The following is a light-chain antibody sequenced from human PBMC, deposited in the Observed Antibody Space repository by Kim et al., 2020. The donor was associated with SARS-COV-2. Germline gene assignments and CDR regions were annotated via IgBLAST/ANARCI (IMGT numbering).Light chain of an antibody. CDR3: LQDYNYPYT. J-gene: IGKJ2*01. V-gene: IGKV1-6*01. CDR2: SAS. CDR1: QGIRND. Sequence: STSVGDTVTITCRASQGIRNDLGWYQQKPGKAPKLLIYSASSLQSGVPSRFSVSGSGTDFTLTISSLQPEDFATYYCLQDYNYPYTFGQGTKLEI.